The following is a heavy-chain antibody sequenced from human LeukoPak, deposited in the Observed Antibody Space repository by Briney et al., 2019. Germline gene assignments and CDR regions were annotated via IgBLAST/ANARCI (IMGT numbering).Heavy chain of an antibody. CDR3: ARGNRPVFDY. CDR1: GFPFSSYG. V-gene: IGHV3-33*01. J-gene: IGHJ4*02. D-gene: IGHD1-14*01. Sequence: GGSLTLSCAASGFPFSSYGIHWVRQAPGKGLEWVAVIWYDGRNKNYADSVKGRFTISRDNSKNTLYLQMNSLRAEDTAVYYCARGNRPVFDYWGQGTLVTVSS. CDR2: IWYDGRNK.